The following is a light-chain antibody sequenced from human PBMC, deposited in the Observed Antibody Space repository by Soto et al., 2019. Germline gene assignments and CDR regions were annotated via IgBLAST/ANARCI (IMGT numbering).Light chain of an antibody. V-gene: IGKV1-39*01. Sequence: DIQMTQSPSSLSSSVGYRVTITCVASQIISSCLNWYQQKPGKAPKLLIYAASSLQSGVPSRFSGTGSGTDFTLTICSLQPGDFASYYCQQSYNTPYTFGQGTRLE. CDR3: QQSYNTPYT. CDR2: AAS. CDR1: QIISSC. J-gene: IGKJ5*01.